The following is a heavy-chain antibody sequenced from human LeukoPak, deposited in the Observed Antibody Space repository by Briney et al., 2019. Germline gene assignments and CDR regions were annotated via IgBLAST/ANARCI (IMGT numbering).Heavy chain of an antibody. CDR1: GYTSTNYG. Sequence: ASVKVSCKASGYTSTNYGISWVRQAPGQGLEWMGWISAYNGNRNYAQKLQGRATMTTDTSTSTAYMELRSLRSDDTAVYYCARDPGNSPSPAWFDPWGQGTLVTVSS. CDR2: ISAYNGNR. J-gene: IGHJ5*02. V-gene: IGHV1-18*01. CDR3: ARDPGNSPSPAWFDP. D-gene: IGHD2/OR15-2a*01.